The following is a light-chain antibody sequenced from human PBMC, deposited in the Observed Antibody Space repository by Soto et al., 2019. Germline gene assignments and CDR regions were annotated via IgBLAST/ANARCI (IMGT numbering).Light chain of an antibody. CDR2: GAS. Sequence: VWTQSPGTLSLSPGESATLSCRASQTVSITYLTWYQQKPGQAPRLLIFGASKRATGIPDRFSGSGSGRDFTLTISGLEPEDFAVYYCQQYGSSGTFGQGTKVDI. CDR3: QQYGSSGT. J-gene: IGKJ1*01. V-gene: IGKV3-20*01. CDR1: QTVSITY.